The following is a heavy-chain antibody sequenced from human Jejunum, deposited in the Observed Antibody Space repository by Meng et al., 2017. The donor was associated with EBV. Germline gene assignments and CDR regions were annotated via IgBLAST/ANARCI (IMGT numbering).Heavy chain of an antibody. CDR3: ARGAQPIDL. CDR1: GFTFTNYD. Sequence: QVQLCKFGADGKKPGASVKFSCKASGFTFTNYDINGVRQASGQGLEWMGWMNPSNGKTGYAQKFQGRVTMTRDASTSTAYMELSSLRSDDTAVYFCARGAQPIDLWGQGTLVTVSS. CDR2: MNPSNGKT. J-gene: IGHJ5*02. D-gene: IGHD3-3*01. V-gene: IGHV1-8*01.